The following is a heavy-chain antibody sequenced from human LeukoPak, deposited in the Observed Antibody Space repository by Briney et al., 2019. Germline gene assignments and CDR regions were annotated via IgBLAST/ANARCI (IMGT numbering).Heavy chain of an antibody. V-gene: IGHV4-59*08. J-gene: IGHJ4*02. CDR1: GGSISSYY. Sequence: PSETLSLTCTVSGGSISSYYWSWIRQPPGKGLEWIGYIYYSGSTNYNPSLKSRVTISVDTSKNQFSLKLSSVTAADTAVYYCAAEPNAGYSSGWLRYWGQGTLVTVSS. D-gene: IGHD6-19*01. CDR3: AAEPNAGYSSGWLRY. CDR2: IYYSGST.